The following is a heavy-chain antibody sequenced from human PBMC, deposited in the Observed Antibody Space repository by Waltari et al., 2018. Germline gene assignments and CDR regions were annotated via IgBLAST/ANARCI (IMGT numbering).Heavy chain of an antibody. D-gene: IGHD6-19*01. CDR2: INHSGST. J-gene: IGHJ4*02. V-gene: IGHV4-34*01. CDR3: ARGPASAIAVAGTYFDY. CDR1: GGSFSGYY. Sequence: QVQLQQWGAGLLKPSETLSLTCAVYGGSFSGYYWSWIRQPPGKGLEWIGEINHSGSTNYTPSLKSRVTMSVETSKNQFSLKLSSVTAADTAVYFCARGPASAIAVAGTYFDYWGQGTLVTVSS.